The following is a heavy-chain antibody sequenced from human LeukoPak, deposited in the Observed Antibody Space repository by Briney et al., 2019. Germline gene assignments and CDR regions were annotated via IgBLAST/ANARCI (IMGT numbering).Heavy chain of an antibody. Sequence: PGGSLRLSCAASGFTFSSYAMSWVRQAPGKGLEWVSALSGGGGSTYYADSVKGRFTISRDNSKNTLYLQMNSLRAEDTAVYYCAKGYYYDSSAQAYFDFWGQGTLVTVSS. V-gene: IGHV3-23*01. J-gene: IGHJ4*02. CDR3: AKGYYYDSSAQAYFDF. CDR2: LSGGGGST. CDR1: GFTFSSYA. D-gene: IGHD3-22*01.